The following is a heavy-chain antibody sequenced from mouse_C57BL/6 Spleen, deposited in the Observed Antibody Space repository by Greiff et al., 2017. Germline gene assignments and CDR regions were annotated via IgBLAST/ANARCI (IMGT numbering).Heavy chain of an antibody. Sequence: EVQLQQSGPELVKPGASVKISCKASGYTFTDYYMNWVKQSHGKSLEWIGDINPNNGGTSYNQKFKGKATLTVDKSSSTAYMELRSLTSEDSAVYYCARTLFTWFAMDYWGQGTSVTVSS. CDR2: INPNNGGT. V-gene: IGHV1-26*01. D-gene: IGHD1-1*01. CDR3: ARTLFTWFAMDY. CDR1: GYTFTDYY. J-gene: IGHJ4*01.